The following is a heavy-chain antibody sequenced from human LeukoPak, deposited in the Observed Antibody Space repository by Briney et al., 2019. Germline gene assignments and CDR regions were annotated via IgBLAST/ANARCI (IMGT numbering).Heavy chain of an antibody. D-gene: IGHD5-24*01. J-gene: IGHJ4*02. CDR1: GGSISSGSYY. V-gene: IGHV4-61*02. Sequence: SQTLSLTCTVSGGSISSGSYYWSWIRQPAGKGLEWIGRIYTSGITNYNPSLKGRVAISLDTSKNQFSLKMSSVTAADTAVYSCARGIAGDGYNDYWGQGTLVTVSS. CDR3: ARGIAGDGYNDY. CDR2: IYTSGIT.